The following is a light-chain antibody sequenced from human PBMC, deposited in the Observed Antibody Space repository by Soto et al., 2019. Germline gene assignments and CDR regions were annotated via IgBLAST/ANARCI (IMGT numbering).Light chain of an antibody. CDR1: SSNIGAGYD. V-gene: IGLV1-40*01. CDR3: WSSDSSPDPV. CDR2: GNT. J-gene: IGLJ1*01. Sequence: QSVLTQPPSVSGAPGQRITISCTGNSSNIGAGYDVPWYQQLPGKAPKLLIYGNTNRPSGVPYRFSGSKSGTSASLAITCLQAEDEAAYYCWSSDSSPDPVFGTGTKLTVL.